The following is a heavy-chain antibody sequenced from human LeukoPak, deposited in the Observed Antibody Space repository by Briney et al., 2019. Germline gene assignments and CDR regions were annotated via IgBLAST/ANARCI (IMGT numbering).Heavy chain of an antibody. CDR1: GFSFDDYA. CDR2: IYSGGNT. D-gene: IGHD4-23*01. CDR3: ARGGGPFWYFDL. Sequence: GGSLRLSCAASGFSFDDYAMHWVRQAPGKGLEWVSIIYSGGNTFYADSVKGRFTISRDNSKNTLYLQMNSLRAEDTAIYYCARGGGPFWYFDLWGRGTLVTVSS. J-gene: IGHJ2*01. V-gene: IGHV3-53*01.